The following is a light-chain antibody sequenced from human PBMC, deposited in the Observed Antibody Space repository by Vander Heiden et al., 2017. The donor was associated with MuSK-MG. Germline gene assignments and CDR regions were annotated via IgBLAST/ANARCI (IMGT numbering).Light chain of an antibody. V-gene: IGKV4-1*01. J-gene: IGKJ1*01. Sequence: DIVMTQSPDSLAMSLGERATINCKSSQSVLYSSNNKNYLAWYQQKPGQPPKLLIYWASTRESGVPDRFSGSGSGTDFTLTISSLQAEDVAVYYCQQYYRTPRTFDQGTKVEIK. CDR1: QSVLYSSNNKNY. CDR2: WAS. CDR3: QQYYRTPRT.